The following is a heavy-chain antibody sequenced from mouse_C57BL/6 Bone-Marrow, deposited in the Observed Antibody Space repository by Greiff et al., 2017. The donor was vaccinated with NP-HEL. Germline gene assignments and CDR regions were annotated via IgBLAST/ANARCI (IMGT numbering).Heavy chain of an antibody. J-gene: IGHJ1*03. CDR3: ALFYYYGSSYRYFDV. D-gene: IGHD1-1*01. Sequence: VQLQQSGAELVRPGASVKLSCTASGFNIKDYYMHWVKQRPEQGLEWIGRIDPEDGDTEYAPKFQGKATMTADTSSNTAYLQLSSLTSEVTAFYYCALFYYYGSSYRYFDVWGTGTTVTVSS. V-gene: IGHV14-1*01. CDR1: GFNIKDYY. CDR2: IDPEDGDT.